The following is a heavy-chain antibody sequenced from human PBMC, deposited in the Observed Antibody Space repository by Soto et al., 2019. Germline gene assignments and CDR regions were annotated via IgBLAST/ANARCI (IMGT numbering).Heavy chain of an antibody. J-gene: IGHJ5*02. Sequence: SETLSLTCAVSGGSISSSNWWSWVRQPPGKGLEWIGEIYHSGSTNYNPSLKSRVTISVDKSKNQFSLKLSSVTAADTAVYYCAIRYYDFWSGLNWFDPWGQGTLVTV. CDR1: GGSISSSNW. D-gene: IGHD3-3*01. V-gene: IGHV4-4*02. CDR3: AIRYYDFWSGLNWFDP. CDR2: IYHSGST.